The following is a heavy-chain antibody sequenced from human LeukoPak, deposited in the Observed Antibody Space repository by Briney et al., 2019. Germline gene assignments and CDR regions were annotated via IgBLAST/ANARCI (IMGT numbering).Heavy chain of an antibody. CDR1: GVSFSGYY. J-gene: IGHJ5*02. Sequence: SETLSLTCAVYGVSFSGYYWSWLRQPPGKGLEWIGEINHSGSANSNPSLKSRVTISVDTSKNQFSLKLSSVTAADTALYFCARSHYYDRSGSYNNWFDPWGQGTLVTVSS. CDR3: ARSHYYDRSGSYNNWFDP. CDR2: INHSGSA. D-gene: IGHD3-22*01. V-gene: IGHV4-34*01.